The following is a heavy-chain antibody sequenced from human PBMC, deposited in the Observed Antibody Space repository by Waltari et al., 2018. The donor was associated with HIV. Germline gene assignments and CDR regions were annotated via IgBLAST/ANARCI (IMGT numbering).Heavy chain of an antibody. J-gene: IGHJ4*02. D-gene: IGHD1-1*01. CDR1: GFPLNNNV. CDR2: ITGNSGRV. Sequence: EVQLVDSGGGLIQPGRSLRISCAGSGFPLNNNVVHWLRQIPWKGLEWGSGITGNSGRVDYADSVKGRFTVSRDNAKNSLYLQMDSLKTEDTALYYCAKDNAPGSIDYWGQGTLVTVSS. CDR3: AKDNAPGSIDY. V-gene: IGHV3-9*01.